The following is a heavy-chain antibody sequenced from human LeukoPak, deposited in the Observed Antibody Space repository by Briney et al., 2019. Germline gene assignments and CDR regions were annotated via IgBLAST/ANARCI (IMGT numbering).Heavy chain of an antibody. Sequence: ASVKVSCKASGYTFTSYGISWVRQAPGQGLEWMGWISAYNGNTNYAQKLQGRVTMTIDTSTSTAYMELRSLRSDDTAVYYCAREKPYSYGYQHFDYWGQGTLVTVSS. CDR2: ISAYNGNT. J-gene: IGHJ4*02. D-gene: IGHD5-18*01. CDR3: AREKPYSYGYQHFDY. CDR1: GYTFTSYG. V-gene: IGHV1-18*01.